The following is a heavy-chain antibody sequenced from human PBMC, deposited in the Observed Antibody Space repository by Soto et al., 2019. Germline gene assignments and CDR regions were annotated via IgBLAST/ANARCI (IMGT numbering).Heavy chain of an antibody. V-gene: IGHV3-23*01. CDR2: ISGSGGGT. D-gene: IGHD5-12*01. CDR3: AKGESGYDVFDI. CDR1: GLTFSSYA. Sequence: GGSLRLACAASGLTFSSYAMSWVRQAPGKGLEWVSAISGSGGGTYYADSVKGRFTVSRDNSKNTLYLQMNSLRAEDTAVYFFAKGESGYDVFDIRAQRTTLTVSS. J-gene: IGHJ6*02.